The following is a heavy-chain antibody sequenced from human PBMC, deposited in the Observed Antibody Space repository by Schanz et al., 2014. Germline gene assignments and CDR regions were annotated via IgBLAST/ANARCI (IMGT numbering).Heavy chain of an antibody. CDR1: GFTFSSYA. CDR2: ISASGGST. D-gene: IGHD2-15*01. V-gene: IGHV3-23*04. J-gene: IGHJ6*02. CDR3: AKGMGYCSGGTCYDYYYYGLDV. Sequence: EVRLVESGGGLVQPGGSLRLSCAASGFTFSSYAMSWVRQAPGKGLEWVSTISASGGSTYYADSVKGRFTISRDNSKNILYLQMNSLRAEDTAVFYCAKGMGYCSGGTCYDYYYYGLDVGAKGPRSPSP.